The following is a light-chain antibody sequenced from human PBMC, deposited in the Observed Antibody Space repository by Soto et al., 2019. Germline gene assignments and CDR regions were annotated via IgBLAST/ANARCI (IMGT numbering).Light chain of an antibody. Sequence: EIGLTQSPGTLSLSPGERATLSCRASPSVNGNYLTWSKQKPGQAPRLLIDGASSRATGSPDSFSGSGSGTDFTLTISSTEPEDFAVYQCQHYGSSFRYTFAHGTKLEIK. CDR2: GAS. CDR3: QHYGSSFRYT. CDR1: PSVNGNY. V-gene: IGKV3-20*01. J-gene: IGKJ2*01.